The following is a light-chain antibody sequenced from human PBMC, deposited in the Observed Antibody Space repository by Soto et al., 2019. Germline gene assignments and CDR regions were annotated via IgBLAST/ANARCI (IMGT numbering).Light chain of an antibody. CDR1: QSISNW. V-gene: IGKV1-5*01. CDR2: HAS. Sequence: IQLTQSPSTLPASVGDRVTLTCRASQSISNWLAWYQQKPGTAPKLLIHHASILETAVPSRFSGNGSGTEFTLTIISLQPGDFATYYCQQYNSYSFGQGSRVEIK. CDR3: QQYNSYS. J-gene: IGKJ1*01.